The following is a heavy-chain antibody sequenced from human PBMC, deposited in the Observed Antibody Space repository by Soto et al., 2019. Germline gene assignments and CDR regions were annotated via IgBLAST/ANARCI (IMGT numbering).Heavy chain of an antibody. V-gene: IGHV1-3*01. CDR3: ASISSGYYSGHFDY. CDR1: GYTKTSYA. J-gene: IGHJ4*02. Sequence: ASVKVSYRTSGYTKTSYAVHWVRQAPGQRLEWMGWINAGNGNTKYSQKFQGRVTITRDTSASTAYMELSSLRSEDTAVYYCASISSGYYSGHFDYWGQGTLVTASS. D-gene: IGHD3-22*01. CDR2: INAGNGNT.